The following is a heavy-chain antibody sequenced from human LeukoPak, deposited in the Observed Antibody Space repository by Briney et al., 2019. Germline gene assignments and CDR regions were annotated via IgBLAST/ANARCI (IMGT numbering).Heavy chain of an antibody. Sequence: GGSLRLSCGVSGFTFSSYAVSWVRQAPGKGLEWVSLISAISGISYYADSVKGRFTISRDNANNTLYLQMNSLRAEDTAVYYCAKVKSAMVPILDYWGQGTQVTVSS. CDR2: ISAISGIS. D-gene: IGHD3-10*01. J-gene: IGHJ4*02. CDR1: GFTFSSYA. CDR3: AKVKSAMVPILDY. V-gene: IGHV3-23*01.